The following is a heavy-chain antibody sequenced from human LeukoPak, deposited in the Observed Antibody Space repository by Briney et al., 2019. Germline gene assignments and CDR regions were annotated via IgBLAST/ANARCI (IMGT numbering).Heavy chain of an antibody. D-gene: IGHD1-1*01. J-gene: IGHJ4*02. CDR2: IYYSGST. CDR3: ARLELYYFDY. CDR1: GGSISSSSYY. Sequence: SETLSLTCTVSGGSISSSSYYWGWIRQPPGKGLEWIGSIYYSGSTYYNPSLKSRVTISVDTSKNQFSLKLSSVTAADTAVYYCARLELYYFDYWGQGTMVTVSS. V-gene: IGHV4-39*01.